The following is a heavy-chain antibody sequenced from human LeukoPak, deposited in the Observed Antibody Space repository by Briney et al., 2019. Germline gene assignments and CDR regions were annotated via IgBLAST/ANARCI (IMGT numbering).Heavy chain of an antibody. Sequence: GGSLRLSCAASGFTFSSYGMSWVRQAPGKGLEWVSAISGSGGSTYYADSVKGRFTISRDNSKNTLYLQMNSLRAEDTAVYYCAKSSEYQLLDGYFDYWGQGTLVTVSS. J-gene: IGHJ4*02. CDR2: ISGSGGST. CDR3: AKSSEYQLLDGYFDY. V-gene: IGHV3-23*01. CDR1: GFTFSSYG. D-gene: IGHD2-2*01.